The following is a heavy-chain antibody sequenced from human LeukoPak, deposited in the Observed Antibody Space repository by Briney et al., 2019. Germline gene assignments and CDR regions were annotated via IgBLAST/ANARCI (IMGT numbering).Heavy chain of an antibody. Sequence: PGGSLRLSCAASGLTFSSYSMNWVRQAPGKGLEWVSSISSSSSYIYYADSVKGRFTISRDNAKNSLYLQMNSLRAEDTAVYYCARALRYGSGTFDYWGQGTLVTVSS. D-gene: IGHD3-10*01. V-gene: IGHV3-21*01. J-gene: IGHJ4*02. CDR3: ARALRYGSGTFDY. CDR1: GLTFSSYS. CDR2: ISSSSSYI.